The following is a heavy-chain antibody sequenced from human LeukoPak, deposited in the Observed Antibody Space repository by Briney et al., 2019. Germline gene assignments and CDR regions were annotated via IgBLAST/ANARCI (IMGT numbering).Heavy chain of an antibody. CDR2: IKQDGSEK. J-gene: IGHJ6*03. D-gene: IGHD3-3*01. V-gene: IGHV3-7*01. Sequence: PGGSLRLSCAASGFTFSSYWMSWVRQAPGKGLEWVANIKQDGSEKYYVDSVKGRFTISRDNAKNSLYLQMNSLRAEDTAVYYCARDRLSSYDFWSGYYRGYYYYYMDVWGKGTTVTVSS. CDR3: ARDRLSSYDFWSGYYRGYYYYYMDV. CDR1: GFTFSSYW.